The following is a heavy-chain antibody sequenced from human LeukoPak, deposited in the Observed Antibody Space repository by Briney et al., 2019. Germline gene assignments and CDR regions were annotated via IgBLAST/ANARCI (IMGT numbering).Heavy chain of an antibody. D-gene: IGHD1-26*01. Sequence: GGSLRLSCAASGFTVSSNYMSWVRQAPGKGLEWVSVIYSGGSTYYADSVKGRFTISRDNSKNTLYLQMNSLRAEDTAVYYCARGPAANSGNYYAGDYWGQGTLVTVSS. CDR3: ARGPAANSGNYYAGDY. CDR1: GFTVSSNY. CDR2: IYSGGST. V-gene: IGHV3-66*01. J-gene: IGHJ4*02.